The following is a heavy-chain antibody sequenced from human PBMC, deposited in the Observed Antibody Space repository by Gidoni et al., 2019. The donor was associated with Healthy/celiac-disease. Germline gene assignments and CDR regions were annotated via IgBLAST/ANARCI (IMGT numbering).Heavy chain of an antibody. D-gene: IGHD3-16*01. Sequence: QTQPVQSAAEVTKPGSAVKVSCNASGCTFSSSAISRVRQAPGQGLEWMGGIIPIFGTANSAKKFQGRVTITADKTTSTAYMELSSLGSEDTAVYYCARDGGIGSAIEGWFDPWGQGTLVTVSS. CDR2: IIPIFGTA. CDR3: ARDGGIGSAIEGWFDP. V-gene: IGHV1-69*06. CDR1: GCTFSSSA. J-gene: IGHJ5*02.